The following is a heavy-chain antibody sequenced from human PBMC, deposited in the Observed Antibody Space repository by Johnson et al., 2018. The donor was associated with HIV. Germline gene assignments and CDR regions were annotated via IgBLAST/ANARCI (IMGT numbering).Heavy chain of an antibody. CDR3: AKAPYGSGIRPGAFDI. CDR1: GFTFSDYY. CDR2: ISSSGNTV. V-gene: IGHV3-11*04. D-gene: IGHD3-10*01. Sequence: QMQLVESGGGVVQPGRSLRLSCAASGFTFSDYYMTWIRQTPGKGLEWVSYISSSGNTVYYADSVKGRFTISRDNAKNSLSLQMNILQAEDTAVYYCAKAPYGSGIRPGAFDIWGQGTMVTVSS. J-gene: IGHJ3*02.